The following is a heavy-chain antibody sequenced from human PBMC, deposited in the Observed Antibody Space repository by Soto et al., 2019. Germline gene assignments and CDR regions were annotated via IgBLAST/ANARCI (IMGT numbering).Heavy chain of an antibody. CDR3: ATPLILDCSSTSCQLFDY. Sequence: GGSQRLSCAASGFTFRSYWRHWVRQAPGKGLVWVSRINSDRSSTSYADSVKGRFTISRDNAKNTLYLQMNSLRAEDTAVYYCATPLILDCSSTSCQLFDYWGQGTLVTVSS. CDR2: INSDRSST. D-gene: IGHD2-2*01. J-gene: IGHJ4*02. CDR1: GFTFRSYW. V-gene: IGHV3-74*01.